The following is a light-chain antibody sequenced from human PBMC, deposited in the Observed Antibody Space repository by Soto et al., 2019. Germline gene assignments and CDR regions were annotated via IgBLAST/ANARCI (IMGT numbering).Light chain of an antibody. Sequence: QSVLTQPPSVSGAPGQRVTMSCTGSSSNSGAGYDVHWYQHLPGTAPRLLIYGNNNRPSGVPDRFSGSRSGTSASLAITGLQAEDEADYYCQSYDISLTGSRVFGGGTKLTVL. J-gene: IGLJ3*02. CDR2: GNN. V-gene: IGLV1-40*01. CDR3: QSYDISLTGSRV. CDR1: SSNSGAGYD.